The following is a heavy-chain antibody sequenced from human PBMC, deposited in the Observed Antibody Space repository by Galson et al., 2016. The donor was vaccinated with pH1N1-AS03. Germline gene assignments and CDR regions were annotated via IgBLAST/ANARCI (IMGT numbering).Heavy chain of an antibody. V-gene: IGHV1-2*04. Sequence: SVKVSCKASGYIFTGFYVHWVRQAPGQGLEWMGWINPNNGVTNYAQKFQAWVTMTGDTSISTAYMELYGLKSDDTAVYYCARDPRGPCSSASCPTTYYFGMDVWGQRTTVIVSS. CDR1: GYIFTGFY. D-gene: IGHD1-26*01. J-gene: IGHJ6*02. CDR3: ARDPRGPCSSASCPTTYYFGMDV. CDR2: INPNNGVT.